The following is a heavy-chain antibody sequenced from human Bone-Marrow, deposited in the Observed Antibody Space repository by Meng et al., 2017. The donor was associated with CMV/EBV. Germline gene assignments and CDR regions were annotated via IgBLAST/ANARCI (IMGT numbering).Heavy chain of an antibody. CDR2: ISGSGGST. J-gene: IGHJ6*02. CDR1: GFTVSSNE. V-gene: IGHV3-21*01. Sequence: GESLKISCAASGFTVSSNEMSWVRQAPGKGLEWVSAISGSGGSTYYADSVKGRFTISRDNAKNSLYLQMNSLRAEDTAVYYCARDTGCGGDCPEAHYYYGMDVWGQGTTVTVSS. D-gene: IGHD2-21*01. CDR3: ARDTGCGGDCPEAHYYYGMDV.